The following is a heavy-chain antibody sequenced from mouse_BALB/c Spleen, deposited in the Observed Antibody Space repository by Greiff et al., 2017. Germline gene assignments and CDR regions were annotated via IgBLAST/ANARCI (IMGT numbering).Heavy chain of an antibody. CDR1: GFTFSSYA. D-gene: IGHD2-3*01. CDR3: ARQGSSFYDGYYGAMDY. J-gene: IGHJ4*01. V-gene: IGHV5-9-3*01. CDR2: ISSGGSYT. Sequence: DVMLVESGGGLVKPGGSLKLSCAASGFTFSSYAMSWVRQTPEKRLEWVATISSGGSYTYYPDSVKGRFTISRDNAKNTLYLQMNSLRSEDTAMYYCARQGSSFYDGYYGAMDYWGQGTSVTVSS.